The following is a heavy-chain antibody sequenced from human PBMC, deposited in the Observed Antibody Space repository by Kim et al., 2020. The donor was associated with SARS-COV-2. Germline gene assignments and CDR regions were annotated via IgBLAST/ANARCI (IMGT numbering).Heavy chain of an antibody. V-gene: IGHV5-10-1*01. CDR3: ARHVWGTLYWFDP. Sequence: GESLKISCKGSGYSFTSYWISWVRQMPGKGLEWMGRIDPSDSYTNYSPSFQGHVTISADKSISTAYLQWSSLKASDTAMYYCARHVWGTLYWFDPWGQGTLVTVSS. CDR1: GYSFTSYW. CDR2: IDPSDSYT. J-gene: IGHJ5*02. D-gene: IGHD3-16*01.